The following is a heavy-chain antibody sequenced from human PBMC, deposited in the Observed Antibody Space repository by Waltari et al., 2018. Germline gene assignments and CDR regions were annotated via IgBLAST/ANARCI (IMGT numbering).Heavy chain of an antibody. CDR2: MGPHSGDT. D-gene: IGHD3-16*01. Sequence: QVQLMQSGAEVKKPGASVKVPCKTSGDTFTNYNINGVRLATGQGLEWMGWMGPHSGDTGYADKFQGRVTMTWNTSITTAHMELRGLNSDDTAVYYCARGKSWGLDALDVWGQGEVVTVSS. V-gene: IGHV1-8*01. J-gene: IGHJ3*01. CDR3: ARGKSWGLDALDV. CDR1: GDTFTNYN.